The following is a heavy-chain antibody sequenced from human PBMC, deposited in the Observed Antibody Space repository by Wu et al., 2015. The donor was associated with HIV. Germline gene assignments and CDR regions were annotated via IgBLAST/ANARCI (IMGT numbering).Heavy chain of an antibody. Sequence: QVQLVQSGAEVKKPGASVKVSCKASGYTFTSYYMHWVRQAPGQGLEWMGIINPSGGSTSYAQKFQGRVTMTRDTSTSTVYMELSSLRSEDTAVYYCARDLAVGPYDSRACDYWGQGTLVTVSS. CDR2: INPSGGST. D-gene: IGHD2-15*01. CDR3: ARDLAVGPYDSRACDY. J-gene: IGHJ4*02. CDR1: GYTFTSYY. V-gene: IGHV1-46*01.